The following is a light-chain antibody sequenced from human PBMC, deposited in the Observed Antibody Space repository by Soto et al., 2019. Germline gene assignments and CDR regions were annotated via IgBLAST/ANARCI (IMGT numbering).Light chain of an antibody. Sequence: EIVLTQSPATLSVSPGERATLSCRATQSVSRNLAWYQQKPGQAPRLLIYDASTRATGTPARFSGSGTGTEFTLTITSLQSEDFAVYYCQQYNNWPQTFGQGTKVDI. J-gene: IGKJ1*01. CDR1: QSVSRN. CDR2: DAS. CDR3: QQYNNWPQT. V-gene: IGKV3D-15*01.